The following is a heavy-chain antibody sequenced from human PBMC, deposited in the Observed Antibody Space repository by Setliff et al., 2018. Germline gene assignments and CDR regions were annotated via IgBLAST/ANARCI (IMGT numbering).Heavy chain of an antibody. V-gene: IGHV4-34*01. CDR1: GGSFSGYY. CDR2: INHSGST. J-gene: IGHJ5*02. CDR3: ARGPYNIYDRSGYGFTNWFDP. Sequence: PSETLSLTCAVYGGSFSGYYWSWIRQPPGKGLEWIGEINHSGSTYYNPSLKSRVTISVDTSKKQFSLKLSSVTAADTAVYYCARGPYNIYDRSGYGFTNWFDPWGQGILVTVSS. D-gene: IGHD3-22*01.